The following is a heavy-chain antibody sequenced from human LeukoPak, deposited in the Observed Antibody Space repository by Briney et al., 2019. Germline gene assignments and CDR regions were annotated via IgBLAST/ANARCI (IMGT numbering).Heavy chain of an antibody. Sequence: GGSLRLSCAASGFTFSDFYMSWIRQAPGKGLEWVSYIISSGITISSPDSVKGGFTISRGNAKNSLYLQMNSLRAEDRAVYYCARDGTYGDSEYFDYWGQGTLVTVSS. CDR3: ARDGTYGDSEYFDY. D-gene: IGHD4-17*01. CDR1: GFTFSDFY. CDR2: IISSGITI. V-gene: IGHV3-11*01. J-gene: IGHJ4*02.